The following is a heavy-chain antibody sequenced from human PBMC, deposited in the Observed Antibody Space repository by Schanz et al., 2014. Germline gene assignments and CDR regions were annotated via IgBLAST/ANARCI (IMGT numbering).Heavy chain of an antibody. V-gene: IGHV3-53*01. D-gene: IGHD6-13*01. Sequence: EVQLVASGGGLVQPGGSLRLSCAASGFAVDNYYMTWVRQAPGKGLEWVSAINTGVNTYYADSVRGRFTMSRDNSKNTLYLQMNSLRAGDAAVYYCARGLIAAAGGAFDYWGQGTLVAVSA. CDR2: INTGVNT. J-gene: IGHJ4*02. CDR1: GFAVDNYY. CDR3: ARGLIAAAGGAFDY.